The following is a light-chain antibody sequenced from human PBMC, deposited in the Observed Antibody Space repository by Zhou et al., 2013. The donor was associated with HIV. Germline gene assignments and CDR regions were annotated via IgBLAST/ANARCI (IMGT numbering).Light chain of an antibody. CDR1: QGISNS. CDR2: AAS. CDR3: QKYNSAPFT. V-gene: IGKV1-27*01. Sequence: IQMTQSPSSLSASVGDRVTITCRATQGISNSLAWYQQKPGTVPRVLIYAASTLHSGVPSRFSGSGSGTHFTLTISNLQPEDVATYYCQKYNSAPFTFGPGTKVDLK. J-gene: IGKJ3*01.